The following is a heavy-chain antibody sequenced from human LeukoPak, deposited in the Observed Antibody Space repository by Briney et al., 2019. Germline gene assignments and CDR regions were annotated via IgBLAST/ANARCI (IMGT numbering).Heavy chain of an antibody. CDR3: ARHIGGGIEDMDV. CDR1: GGSIGTYY. V-gene: IGHV4-59*08. D-gene: IGHD3-16*02. CDR2: IYVTGT. J-gene: IGHJ6*03. Sequence: SETLSLTCTVYGGSIGTYYWSWIRQSPGKGLEWIGYIYVTGTKYNPYLQSRVTISVDRSRNQFFLKMSSVTAADTAVYYCARHIGGGIEDMDVWGKGTKVIVSS.